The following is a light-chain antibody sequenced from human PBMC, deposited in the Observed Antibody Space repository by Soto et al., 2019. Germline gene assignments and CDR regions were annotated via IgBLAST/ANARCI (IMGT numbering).Light chain of an antibody. CDR1: SSDIGSYNR. CDR3: NSYTSGNIYV. J-gene: IGLJ1*01. V-gene: IGLV2-18*02. Sequence: QSALTQPPSVSGSPGQSVTISCTGTSSDIGSYNRVSWYQQPPGTAPKLMIYEVSNRPSGVPDRFSGSKSGNTASLTISGLQPEDEADYYCNSYTSGNIYVFGTGNKVTVL. CDR2: EVS.